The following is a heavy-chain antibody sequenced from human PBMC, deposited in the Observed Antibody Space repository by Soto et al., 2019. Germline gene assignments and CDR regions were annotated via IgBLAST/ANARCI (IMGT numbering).Heavy chain of an antibody. D-gene: IGHD1-1*01. V-gene: IGHV4-31*03. J-gene: IGHJ6*03. Sequence: QVQLQESGPGLVKPSQTLSLTCTVSGGSISSGGYYWSWIRQHLGKGLEWIGYIYYSGSTYYNPSLKSRVTISVDTSKNQFSLKLSSVTAADTAVYYCARDLTSTNYYYMDVWGKGTTVTVSS. CDR1: GGSISSGGYY. CDR3: ARDLTSTNYYYMDV. CDR2: IYYSGST.